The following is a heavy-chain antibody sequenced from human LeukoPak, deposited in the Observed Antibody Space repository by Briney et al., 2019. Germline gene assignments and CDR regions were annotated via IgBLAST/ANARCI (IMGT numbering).Heavy chain of an antibody. CDR1: GGSLRSYS. CDR3: ARGSREDSSGYYLFDS. D-gene: IGHD3-22*01. J-gene: IGHJ4*02. CDR2: IFSSGST. V-gene: IGHV4-4*07. Sequence: SETLSLTCTVSGGSLRSYSWTWIRQPAGKGPEWIGRIFSSGSTNCNPSLKSRVTMSVDTSKNQFSLKLGSVTAADTAVYFCARGSREDSSGYYLFDSWGQETLVTVSS.